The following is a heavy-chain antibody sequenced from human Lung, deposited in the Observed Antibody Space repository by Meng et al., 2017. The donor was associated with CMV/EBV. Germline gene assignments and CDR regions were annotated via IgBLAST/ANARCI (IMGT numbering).Heavy chain of an antibody. J-gene: IGHJ4*02. D-gene: IGHD3-10*01. CDR3: VGHQGGPRDGVRLV. CDR2: IDVDGQRR. Sequence: XCVASGLIFNKYGIHWLRQAPGKGLDWLSFIDVDGQRRYNGDTVKARFVVFKDRSKNTVVLQMNSLRVEDTAVYYCVGHQGGPRDGVRLVWGQGTLVTVSS. CDR1: GLIFNKYG. V-gene: IGHV3-30*02.